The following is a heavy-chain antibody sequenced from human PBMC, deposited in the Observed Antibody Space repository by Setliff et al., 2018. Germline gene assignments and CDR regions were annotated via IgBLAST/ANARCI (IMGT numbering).Heavy chain of an antibody. CDR3: AKRRSSSWFGGMDY. D-gene: IGHD6-13*01. Sequence: GGSLRLSCAASGFSFSYFYMSWVRQAPGKGLEWLSKISGDGITIFYADSVRGRFTISRDNAKNSVFLQMNSLRVEDTAVYYCAKRRSSSWFGGMDYWGQGTPVTVSS. V-gene: IGHV3-11*01. J-gene: IGHJ4*02. CDR2: ISGDGITI. CDR1: GFSFSYFY.